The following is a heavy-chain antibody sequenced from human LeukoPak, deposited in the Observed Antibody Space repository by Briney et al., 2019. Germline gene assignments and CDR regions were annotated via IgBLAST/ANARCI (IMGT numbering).Heavy chain of an antibody. CDR2: IIPIFGTA. CDR3: ASSNGYSSGWYLPITDY. J-gene: IGHJ4*02. CDR1: GYTFTGYY. D-gene: IGHD6-19*01. V-gene: IGHV1-69*06. Sequence: ASVKVSCKASGYTFTGYYMHWVRQAPGQGLEWMGGIIPIFGTANYAQKFQGRVTITADKSTSTAYMELSSLRSEDTAVYYCASSNGYSSGWYLPITDYWGQGTLVTVSS.